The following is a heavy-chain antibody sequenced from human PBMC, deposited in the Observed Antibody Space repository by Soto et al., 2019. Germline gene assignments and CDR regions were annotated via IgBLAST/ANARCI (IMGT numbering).Heavy chain of an antibody. V-gene: IGHV1-69*13. CDR3: ARERNTENSYHDSGMDV. CDR1: GGTFSSYA. CDR2: ISPIFGTA. D-gene: IGHD3-3*01. Sequence: SVKVSCKASGGTFSSYAISWVRQAPGQGLEWMGGISPIFGTANCAKKFQGRVTITADESTSTAYMELSSLRSEDTAVYYCARERNTENSYHDSGMDVWGQGTKVTVSS. J-gene: IGHJ6*02.